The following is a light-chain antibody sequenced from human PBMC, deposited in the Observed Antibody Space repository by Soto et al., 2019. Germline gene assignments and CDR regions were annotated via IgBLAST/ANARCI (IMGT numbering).Light chain of an antibody. Sequence: QSVLTQPASVSGSPGQSITISCTGTSSDVGGYNYVSWYQQHPGKAPKLMIYDVSNRPSGVSNRFSGSKSGNTASLTISGLQAEDEADYHCSSYTSSSTLDVFGTGTKATVL. CDR3: SSYTSSSTLDV. V-gene: IGLV2-14*01. CDR2: DVS. CDR1: SSDVGGYNY. J-gene: IGLJ1*01.